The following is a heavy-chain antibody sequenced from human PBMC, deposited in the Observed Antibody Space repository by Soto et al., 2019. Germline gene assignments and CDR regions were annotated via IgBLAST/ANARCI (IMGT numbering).Heavy chain of an antibody. D-gene: IGHD6-19*01. Sequence: QLQLQESGPGLVKPSETLSLTCTVSGGSISSSSYYWGWIRQPPGKGLEWIGSIYYSRSTYNTPSLIGRDTTSRPTSKSQFSLKPSSVTAADTAVYYRAGHEAPSGWYFDYWGQATLVTVSA. CDR2: IYYSRST. V-gene: IGHV4-39*01. CDR1: GGSISSSSYY. CDR3: AGHEAPSGWYFDY. J-gene: IGHJ4*02.